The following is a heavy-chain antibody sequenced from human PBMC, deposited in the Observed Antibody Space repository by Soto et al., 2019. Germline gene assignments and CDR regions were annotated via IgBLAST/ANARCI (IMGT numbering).Heavy chain of an antibody. D-gene: IGHD4-17*01. J-gene: IGHJ6*03. Sequence: ASVKVSCKASGYSFTSYDITWVRQATGQGLEWMGWMNPNKGGTGYAQKFQGRVTLTRDTSISTAYMELSSLISEDTAVYYCARGPDHGGFPGNYFYSMDVWGKGTTVTVSS. CDR1: GYSFTSYD. CDR3: ARGPDHGGFPGNYFYSMDV. V-gene: IGHV1-8*01. CDR2: MNPNKGGT.